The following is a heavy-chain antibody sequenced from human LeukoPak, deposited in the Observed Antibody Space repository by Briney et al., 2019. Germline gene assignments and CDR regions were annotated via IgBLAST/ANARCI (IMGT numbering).Heavy chain of an antibody. D-gene: IGHD3-3*01. CDR2: VYYRGNS. V-gene: IGHV4-59*01. CDR1: GDSISGYY. Sequence: SETLSLTCTVSGDSISGYYWTWFRQPPGKGLEWIGYVYYRGNSNRNPSLKSRVTILVDTSKNQFSLKLTSLTAADTAVYYCARALVHYDFWSGYSLFDYWGQGTLVTVSS. CDR3: ARALVHYDFWSGYSLFDY. J-gene: IGHJ4*02.